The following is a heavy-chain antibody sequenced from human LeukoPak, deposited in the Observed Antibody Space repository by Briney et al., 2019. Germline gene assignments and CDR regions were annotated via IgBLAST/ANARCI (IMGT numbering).Heavy chain of an antibody. J-gene: IGHJ4*02. CDR1: GFTFSRYW. CDR3: ARGGQLK. V-gene: IGHV3-7*03. Sequence: PGGSLRLSCVGSGFTFSRYWLNWVRQAPGKGLEWVANMNQDGSEIYYLDSVKGRFTISRDNAKNSLYLQMNSLRAEDTAMYYCARGGQLKWGQGTLVTVSS. CDR2: MNQDGSEI. D-gene: IGHD2-2*01.